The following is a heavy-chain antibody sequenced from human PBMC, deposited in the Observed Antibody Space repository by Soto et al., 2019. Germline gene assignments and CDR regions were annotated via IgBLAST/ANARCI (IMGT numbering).Heavy chain of an antibody. Sequence: PSETLSLTCTVSGGSISSGGYYWSWIRQHPGKGLEWIGYIYYSGSTYYNPSLKSRVTISVDTSKNQFSLKLSSVTAADTAVYYCERLAGYCSTSGCHGDYAMDVWGQGTTVTVSS. CDR2: IYYSGST. V-gene: IGHV4-31*03. J-gene: IGHJ6*02. D-gene: IGHD2-2*01. CDR3: ERLAGYCSTSGCHGDYAMDV. CDR1: GGSISSGGYY.